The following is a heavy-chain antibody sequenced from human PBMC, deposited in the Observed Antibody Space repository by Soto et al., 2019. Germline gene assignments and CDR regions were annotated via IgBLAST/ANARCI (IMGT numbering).Heavy chain of an antibody. Sequence: QVQLQESGPGLVKPSQTLSLTCTVSGGSISSGAYYWSWIRQHPGKGLEWIGYIYYSGNTYYNPSLKSRVTISVDTSKNQFPLKLSSVTAADTAVYYCARVGLRLGDYFDYWCQGTLVSVSS. CDR2: IYYSGNT. CDR3: ARVGLRLGDYFDY. D-gene: IGHD3-16*01. V-gene: IGHV4-31*03. CDR1: GGSISSGAYY. J-gene: IGHJ4*02.